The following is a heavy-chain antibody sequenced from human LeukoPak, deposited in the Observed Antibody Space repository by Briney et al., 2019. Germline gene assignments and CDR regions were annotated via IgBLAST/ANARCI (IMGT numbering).Heavy chain of an antibody. V-gene: IGHV4-59*01. J-gene: IGHJ4*02. CDR1: GGSISSYY. CDR2: IYYSGST. D-gene: IGHD5-18*01. Sequence: SETLSLTCTVSGGSISSYYWSWIRQPPGKGLEWIGYIYYSGSTNYNPSLKSRVTISVDMSKNQFSLKLSSVTAADTAVYYCARTLRGYSDTWGQGTLVTVSS. CDR3: ARTLRGYSDT.